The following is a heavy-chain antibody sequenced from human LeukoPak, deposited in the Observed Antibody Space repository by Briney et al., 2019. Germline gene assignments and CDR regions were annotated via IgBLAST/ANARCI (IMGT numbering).Heavy chain of an antibody. CDR2: IYYSGST. CDR1: GGSISSSSYY. CDR3: TAGRPNYFDF. V-gene: IGHV4-39*01. D-gene: IGHD6-25*01. J-gene: IGHJ4*02. Sequence: PETLSLTCTVSGGSISSSSYYWGWIRQPPGKGLEWIGSIYYSGSTYYNPSLKSRVTISVDTSKNQFSLKLSSVTAADTAVYYCTAGRPNYFDFWGQGTLDTVSS.